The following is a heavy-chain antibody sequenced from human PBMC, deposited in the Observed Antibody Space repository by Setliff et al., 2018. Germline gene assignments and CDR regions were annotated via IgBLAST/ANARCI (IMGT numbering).Heavy chain of an antibody. J-gene: IGHJ4*02. CDR2: ISRDGSST. Sequence: GGSLRLSCIASGFTFSSYSMNWVRQAPGKGLVWVSRISRDGSSTAYADSVKGRFTISRDNSKNTLYLQMNSLRPEDTAVYYCARTCSGSGCYAGLESWGQGTPVTVSS. V-gene: IGHV3-74*01. CDR3: ARTCSGSGCYAGLES. D-gene: IGHD2-15*01. CDR1: GFTFSSYS.